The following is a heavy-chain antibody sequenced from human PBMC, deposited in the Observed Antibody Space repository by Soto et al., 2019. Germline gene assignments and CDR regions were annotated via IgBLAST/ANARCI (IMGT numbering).Heavy chain of an antibody. D-gene: IGHD2-2*01. CDR2: IYYSGST. J-gene: IGHJ6*02. CDR1: GGSISSGGYY. V-gene: IGHV4-31*03. CDR3: ARDRFGGYCSMTSCRHNYYSVMDV. Sequence: QVQLQESGPGLVKPSQTLSLTCTVSGGSISSGGYYWSWIRQHPGKGLEWIGYIYYSGSTYYNPSLNMRVTMSVDTSKNQFSLKLSSVTAADTAAYYCARDRFGGYCSMTSCRHNYYSVMDVWGQGTTVTVSS.